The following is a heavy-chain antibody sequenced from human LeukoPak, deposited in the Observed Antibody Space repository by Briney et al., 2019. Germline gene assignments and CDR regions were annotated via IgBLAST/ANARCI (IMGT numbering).Heavy chain of an antibody. CDR3: TRPWPPGAEDYYYYMDV. V-gene: IGHV3-73*01. CDR1: GFTFSGSA. J-gene: IGHJ6*03. Sequence: PGGSLRLSCAASGFTFSGSAMHWVRQASGKGLEWVGRIRSKANSYATAYAASVKGRFAISRDDSKNTAYLQMNSLKTEDTAVYYCTRPWPPGAEDYYYYMDVWGKGTTVTISS. D-gene: IGHD4-17*01. CDR2: IRSKANSYAT.